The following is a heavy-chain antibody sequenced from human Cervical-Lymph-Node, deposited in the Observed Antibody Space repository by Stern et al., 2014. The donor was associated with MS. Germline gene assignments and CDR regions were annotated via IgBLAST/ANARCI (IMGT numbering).Heavy chain of an antibody. Sequence: QVQLVQSGAGVKKPGSSVKVSCKASGGTFSSYAISWVRQAPGQGLGWRGGIIPSFETGNNTQKFQGRVTISPDETTSTAYMEVSSLRSEDTAVYYCGRDQTGHWGQGTLVTVSS. V-gene: IGHV1-69*01. J-gene: IGHJ1*01. CDR3: GRDQTGH. CDR2: IIPSFETG. CDR1: GGTFSSYA.